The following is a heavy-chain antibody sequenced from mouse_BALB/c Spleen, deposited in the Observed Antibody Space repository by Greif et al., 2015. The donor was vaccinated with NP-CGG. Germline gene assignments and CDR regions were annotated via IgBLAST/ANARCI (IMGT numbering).Heavy chain of an antibody. V-gene: IGHV1-54*03. D-gene: IGHD2-1*01. J-gene: IGHJ3*01. CDR1: GYAFTNYL. Sequence: QVQLQQSGAELVRPGTSVKVSCKASGYAFTNYLIEWVKQRPGQGLEWIGVINPGSGGTNYNEKFKGKATLTADKSSSTAYMQLSSLTSDDSAVYFCARAGGNRFAYWGQGTLVTVSA. CDR2: INPGSGGT. CDR3: ARAGGNRFAY.